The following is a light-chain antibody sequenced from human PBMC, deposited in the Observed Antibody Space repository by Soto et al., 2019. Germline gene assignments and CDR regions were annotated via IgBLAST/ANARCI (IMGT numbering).Light chain of an antibody. Sequence: DIQMTQSPSTLSASVGDRVTITCRASQSICSWLAWYQQKPGKAPKLLIYKASSLESGVPSRFSSSGSGTEFTLTISSLQPDDFATYYCQQYNSYSPWTFGQGTKVEIK. CDR1: QSICSW. CDR2: KAS. J-gene: IGKJ1*01. V-gene: IGKV1-5*03. CDR3: QQYNSYSPWT.